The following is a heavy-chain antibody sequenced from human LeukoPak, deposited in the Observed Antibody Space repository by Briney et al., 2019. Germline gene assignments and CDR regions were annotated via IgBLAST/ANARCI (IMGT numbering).Heavy chain of an antibody. Sequence: GGSLRLSCAASGFTFSSYAMSWVRQAPGKGLEWVSAISGSGGSTYYADSVKGRFTISRDNSKNTLYLQMNSLRAGDTAVYYCAKDPLSVPISDFDYWGQGTLVTVSS. CDR2: ISGSGGST. V-gene: IGHV3-23*01. CDR3: AKDPLSVPISDFDY. CDR1: GFTFSSYA. J-gene: IGHJ4*02. D-gene: IGHD2-2*01.